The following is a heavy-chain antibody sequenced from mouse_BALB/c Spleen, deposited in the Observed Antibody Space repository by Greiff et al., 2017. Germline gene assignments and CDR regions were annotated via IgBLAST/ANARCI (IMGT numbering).Heavy chain of an antibody. V-gene: IGHV14-3*02. CDR1: GFNIKDTY. J-gene: IGHJ2*01. D-gene: IGHD2-4*01. Sequence: VQLQQSGAELVKPGASVKLSCTASGFNIKDTYMHWVKQRPEQGLEWIGRIDPANGNTKYDPKFQGKATITADTSSNTAYLQLSSLTSEDTAVYYCARDWDYDDYFDYGGQGTTLTVSS. CDR2: IDPANGNT. CDR3: ARDWDYDDYFDY.